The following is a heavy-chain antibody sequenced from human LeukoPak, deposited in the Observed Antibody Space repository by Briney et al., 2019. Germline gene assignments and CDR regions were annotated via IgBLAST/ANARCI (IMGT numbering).Heavy chain of an antibody. D-gene: IGHD1-26*01. CDR2: INAGNGDT. Sequence: GASVKVSCKASGYTFTSYAMHWVRQAPGQSLEWMGWINAGNGDTKYSQKFQGRVTFTRDSSASTAYMELSSLRSEDTAVYYCASGGSYYFDYWGQGTLVTVSS. V-gene: IGHV1-3*01. J-gene: IGHJ4*02. CDR1: GYTFTSYA. CDR3: ASGGSYYFDY.